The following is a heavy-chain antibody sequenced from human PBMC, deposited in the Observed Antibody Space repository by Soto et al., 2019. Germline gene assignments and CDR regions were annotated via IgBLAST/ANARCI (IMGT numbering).Heavy chain of an antibody. V-gene: IGHV3-53*01. CDR1: GFSFSGKN. J-gene: IGHJ3*02. D-gene: IGHD1-1*01. CDR3: ATWLQREQAFDI. CDR2: FYSSDGT. Sequence: GGSLRLSCAASGFSFSGKNNLTCVPKAPGKGLACISAFYSSDGTYSAASMEGRFGFSGDISKNIFYLQLSNLRPEDTALFFFATWLQREQAFDILGLGTMVTV.